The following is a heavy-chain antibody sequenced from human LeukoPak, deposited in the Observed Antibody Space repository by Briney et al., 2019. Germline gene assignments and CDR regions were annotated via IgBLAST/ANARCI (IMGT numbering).Heavy chain of an antibody. CDR1: GYTFTGYY. J-gene: IGHJ4*02. CDR2: INPNSGGT. V-gene: IGHV1-2*02. CDR3: ARPKYYYGSSGYPY. Sequence: GASVKVSCKASGYTFTGYYMHWVRQAPGQGLEWMGWINPNSGGTNYAQKFQGRVTMTRDTSISTAYMELSRLRSDDTAVYYCARPKYYYGSSGYPYWGQGTLVTVSS. D-gene: IGHD3-22*01.